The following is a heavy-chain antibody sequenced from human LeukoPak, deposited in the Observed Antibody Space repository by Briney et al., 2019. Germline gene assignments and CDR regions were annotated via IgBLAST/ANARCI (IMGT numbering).Heavy chain of an antibody. D-gene: IGHD6-19*01. J-gene: IGHJ3*01. CDR2: IQSGGTT. CDR3: AKEGTRSHSQWAFDF. V-gene: IGHV3-53*05. CDR1: GFTVSSDY. Sequence: GGSLRLSCAASGFTVSSDYMNWVRQAPGKGLEWVSVIQSGGTTYYADSVKGRFTISRDNSESTMYLQMNSLRVEDTAVYYCAKEGTRSHSQWAFDFWGQGTMVTVSS.